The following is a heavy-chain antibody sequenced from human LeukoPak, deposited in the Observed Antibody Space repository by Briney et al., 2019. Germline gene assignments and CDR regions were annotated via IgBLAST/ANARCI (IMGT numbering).Heavy chain of an antibody. D-gene: IGHD4-23*01. V-gene: IGHV1-46*01. J-gene: IGHJ1*01. CDR3: ARVGRWKDFQH. CDR2: INPSGGST. Sequence: ASVKVSCKASGYTFTSYGISWVRQAPGQGLEWMGIINPSGGSTSYAQKFQGRVTMTRDTSTSTVYMELSSLRSEDTAVYYCARVGRWKDFQHWGQGTLVTVSS. CDR1: GYTFTSYG.